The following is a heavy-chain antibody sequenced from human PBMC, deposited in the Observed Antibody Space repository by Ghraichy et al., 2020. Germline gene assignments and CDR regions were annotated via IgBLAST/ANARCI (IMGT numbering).Heavy chain of an antibody. J-gene: IGHJ4*02. D-gene: IGHD2-2*01. CDR3: ARDQTRYQLHNLDY. CDR1: GFTFSSYA. CDR2: ISYDGSNK. V-gene: IGHV3-30-3*01. Sequence: GGSLRLSCAAAGFTFSSYAMHWVRQAPGKGLEWVAVISYDGSNKYYADSVKGRFTISRDNSKNTLYLQMNSLRAEDTAVYYCARDQTRYQLHNLDYWGQGTLVTVSS.